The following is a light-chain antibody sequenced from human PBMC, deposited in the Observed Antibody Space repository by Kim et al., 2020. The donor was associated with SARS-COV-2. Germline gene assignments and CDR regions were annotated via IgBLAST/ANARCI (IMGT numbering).Light chain of an antibody. CDR3: QKCDSAPWT. V-gene: IGKV1-27*01. CDR1: QDISNY. CDR2: AAS. J-gene: IGKJ1*01. Sequence: AAVGDRVNITCRASQDISNYLAWFQLKPGKAPKLLIYAASALQQGVPSRFSGSGSGTDFTLTVTSLQPEDVATYYCQKCDSAPWTFGQGTKVDIK.